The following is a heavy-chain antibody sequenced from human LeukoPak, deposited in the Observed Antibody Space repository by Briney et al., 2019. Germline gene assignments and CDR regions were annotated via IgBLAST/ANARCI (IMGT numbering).Heavy chain of an antibody. V-gene: IGHV1-46*01. Sequence: ATVKVSCKASGYTFTGYYMHWVRQAPGQGLEWMGWINPSGGSTSYAQKFQGRVTMTRDTSTSTVYMELSSLRSEDTAVYYCARVFSSNYDFDYWGQGTLVTVSS. J-gene: IGHJ4*02. CDR2: INPSGGST. D-gene: IGHD4-11*01. CDR3: ARVFSSNYDFDY. CDR1: GYTFTGYY.